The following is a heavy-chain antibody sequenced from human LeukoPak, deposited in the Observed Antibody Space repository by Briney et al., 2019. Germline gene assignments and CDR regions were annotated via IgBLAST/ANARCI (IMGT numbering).Heavy chain of an antibody. D-gene: IGHD1-26*01. CDR2: IRYDGSNK. CDR1: GFTFSSYG. V-gene: IGHV3-30*02. CDR3: AKTESIVGATCFDY. Sequence: GALRLSCAASGFTFSSYGMHWVRQAPGKGLEWVAFIRYDGSNKYYADSVKGRFTISRDNSKNTLYLQMNSLRAEDTAVYYCAKTESIVGATCFDYWGQGTLVTVSS. J-gene: IGHJ4*02.